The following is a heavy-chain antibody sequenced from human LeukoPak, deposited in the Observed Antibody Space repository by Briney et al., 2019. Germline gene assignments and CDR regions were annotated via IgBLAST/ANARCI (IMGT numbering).Heavy chain of an antibody. CDR3: AKSIPELLWFGELLGAFDI. Sequence: PGGSLRLSCAASGFTFSSYGMHWVRQAPGKGLEWVAVILYDGSNKYYADSVKGRFTISRDNSKNTLYLQMNSLRAEDTAVYYCAKSIPELLWFGELLGAFDIWGQGTMVTVSS. CDR1: GFTFSSYG. J-gene: IGHJ3*02. CDR2: ILYDGSNK. D-gene: IGHD3-10*01. V-gene: IGHV3-30*18.